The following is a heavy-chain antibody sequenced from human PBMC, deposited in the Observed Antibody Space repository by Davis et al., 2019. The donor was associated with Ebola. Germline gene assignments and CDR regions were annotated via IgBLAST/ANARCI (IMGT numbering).Heavy chain of an antibody. Sequence: MPSETLSLTCTVSGGSISSYYWSWIRQPPGKGLEWIGNIYYSGSTNYNPSLKSRVTISVDTSKNQLSLKLSSVSAADTAVYYYARHDDGGRSYSGRLFDYWGQGTLVTVSS. CDR3: ARHDDGGRSYSGRLFDY. CDR2: IYYSGST. J-gene: IGHJ4*02. CDR1: GGSISSYY. D-gene: IGHD2-15*01. V-gene: IGHV4-59*08.